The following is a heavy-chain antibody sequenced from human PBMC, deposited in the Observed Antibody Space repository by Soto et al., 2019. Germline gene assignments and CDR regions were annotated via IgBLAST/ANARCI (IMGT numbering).Heavy chain of an antibody. J-gene: IGHJ1*01. D-gene: IGHD2-21*02. Sequence: LRLSCTASGFNFDEYWMTWVRHTPGKGLEWVANIKHDAGEAHYVDSVKGRFIIFRDNTRNSLYLQMNSLRVEDTGIHYCAREKSVLAAIGDIWGQGTRVTVSS. CDR3: AREKSVLAAIGDI. V-gene: IGHV3-7*01. CDR2: IKHDAGEA. CDR1: GFNFDEYW.